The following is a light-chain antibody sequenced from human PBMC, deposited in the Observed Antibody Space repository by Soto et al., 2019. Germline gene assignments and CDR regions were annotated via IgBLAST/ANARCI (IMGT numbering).Light chain of an antibody. CDR3: CSFTGSYTLWV. CDR2: DVS. V-gene: IGLV2-11*01. J-gene: IGLJ3*02. Sequence: QSALTQPRSVSGSPGQSVTISCTGTSSDVGDYNYVSWYQQHPGKAPKLVIYDVSKRPSGVPNRFSGSKSGNTASLTISGLQAEDEADYYCCSFTGSYTLWVFGKGTKLTVL. CDR1: SSDVGDYNY.